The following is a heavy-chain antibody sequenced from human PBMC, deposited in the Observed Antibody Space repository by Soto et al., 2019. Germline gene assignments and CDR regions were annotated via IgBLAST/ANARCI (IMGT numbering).Heavy chain of an antibody. CDR1: GFSVSNDY. D-gene: IGHD6-25*01. CDR3: ARADSGNQFDH. CDR2: IYSDGGT. V-gene: IGHV3-53*01. Sequence: GGSLRLSCVVSGFSVSNDYMNWVRQAPGKGLEWVSIIYSDGGTNYADSVKGRFTISRDSPKNTVYLHMSYLRAEDTAMYYCARADSGNQFDHWGQGTLVTVSS. J-gene: IGHJ5*02.